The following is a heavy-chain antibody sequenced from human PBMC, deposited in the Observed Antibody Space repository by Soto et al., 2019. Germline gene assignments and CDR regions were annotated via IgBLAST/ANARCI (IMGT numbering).Heavy chain of an antibody. D-gene: IGHD3-22*01. V-gene: IGHV4-61*01. CDR3: AITYYYDSSGYYYVYFDY. Sequence: SETLSLTCTVSGDSVTSGNYYWSWIRQPPGKGLEWIGYINHSGNTNYSPSLKSRVTISLDTSKNQFSLKLSSVTAADTAVYYCAITYYYDSSGYYYVYFDYWGQGTLVTVS. J-gene: IGHJ4*02. CDR1: GDSVTSGNYY. CDR2: INHSGNT.